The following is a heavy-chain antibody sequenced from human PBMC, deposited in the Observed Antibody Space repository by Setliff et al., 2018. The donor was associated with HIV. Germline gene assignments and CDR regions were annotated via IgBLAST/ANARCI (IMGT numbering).Heavy chain of an antibody. CDR1: GGSFSGYY. Sequence: PSETLSLTCAVYGGSFSGYYWNWIRQSPGKGLEWIGEITHSGSTNYNPSLKSRVTISIDTSKNQFSLKLTSVTAADTAVYYCAREVDVVTTSDAFDIWGQGTMVTVSS. CDR2: ITHSGST. J-gene: IGHJ3*02. D-gene: IGHD2-21*02. CDR3: AREVDVVTTSDAFDI. V-gene: IGHV4-34*01.